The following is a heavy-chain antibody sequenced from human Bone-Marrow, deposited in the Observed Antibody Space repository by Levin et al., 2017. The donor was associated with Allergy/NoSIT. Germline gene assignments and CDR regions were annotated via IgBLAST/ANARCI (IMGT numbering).Heavy chain of an antibody. V-gene: IGHV3-33*01. CDR2: IWYDGSNK. J-gene: IGHJ6*03. D-gene: IGHD2-2*03. CDR1: GFTFSSYG. CDR3: ARGAEAGYCSSTSCYYYYYYYYMDV. Sequence: SCAASGFTFSSYGMHWVRQAPGKGLEWVAVIWYDGSNKYYADSVKGRFTISRDNSKNTLYLQMNSLRAEDTAVYYCARGAEAGYCSSTSCYYYYYYYYMDVWGKGTTVTVSS.